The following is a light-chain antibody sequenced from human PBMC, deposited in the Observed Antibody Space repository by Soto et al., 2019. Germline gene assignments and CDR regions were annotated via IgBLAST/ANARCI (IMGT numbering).Light chain of an antibody. CDR2: DVT. V-gene: IGLV2-23*02. CDR3: YSYAGSTTFVV. Sequence: QSALTQPASVSGSPGQSITISCTGTSSDVGRYNLVSWFQQHPGKAPKLMIYDVTKRPSGVSNRFSASKSGNTASLTISGLQAEDEADYYCYSYAGSTTFVVFGGGTKLTVL. J-gene: IGLJ2*01. CDR1: SSDVGRYNL.